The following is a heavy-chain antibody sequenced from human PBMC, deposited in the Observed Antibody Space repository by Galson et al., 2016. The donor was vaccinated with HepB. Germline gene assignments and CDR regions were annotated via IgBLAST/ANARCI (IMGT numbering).Heavy chain of an antibody. CDR3: ARFFNPLDF. J-gene: IGHJ4*02. V-gene: IGHV1-8*01. Sequence: SVKVSCKASGYTFTDYDINWVRQATGQGPEWMGWLSPSTGNTGYAQKFQGRVTMTSNPSRNTAYMELSSLRSEDTAVYYCARFFNPLDFWGQGTLVTVSS. CDR1: GYTFTDYD. CDR2: LSPSTGNT.